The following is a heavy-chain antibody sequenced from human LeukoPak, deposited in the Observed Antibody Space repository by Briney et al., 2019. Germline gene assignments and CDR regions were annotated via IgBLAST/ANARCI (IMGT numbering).Heavy chain of an antibody. CDR2: ISGSGGST. Sequence: GGSLRLSCAASGFTFSSYAMSWVRQAPGRGLEWVSAISGSGGSTYYADSVKGRFTISRDNSKNTLYLQMNSLRAEDTAVYYCAKAPVTTCRGAFCYPFDYWGLGTLVTVSS. CDR3: AKAPVTTCRGAFCYPFDY. D-gene: IGHD2-15*01. CDR1: GFTFSSYA. J-gene: IGHJ4*02. V-gene: IGHV3-23*01.